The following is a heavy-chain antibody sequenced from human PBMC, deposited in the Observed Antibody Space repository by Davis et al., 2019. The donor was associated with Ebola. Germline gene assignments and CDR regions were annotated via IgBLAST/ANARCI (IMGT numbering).Heavy chain of an antibody. J-gene: IGHJ3*02. D-gene: IGHD2-2*01. V-gene: IGHV3-30*04. CDR3: ARGWDIVLLPATMAAAFDI. CDR2: ISYDGSKK. Sequence: PGGSLRPSCAASGFTFSSYAMHWVRQAPGKGLEWVAVISYDGSKKYYADSVKGRFTISRDNSKNTQYLQMNSLRAEDTAVYYCARGWDIVLLPATMAAAFDIWGQGTMVTVSS. CDR1: GFTFSSYA.